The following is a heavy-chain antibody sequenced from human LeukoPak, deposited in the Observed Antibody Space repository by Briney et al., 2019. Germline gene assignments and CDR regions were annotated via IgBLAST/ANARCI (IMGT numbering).Heavy chain of an antibody. Sequence: SETLSLTCTVSGGSISNYYWSWIRQPPGKGMEWIGYIYYSGSTNYNPSLKSRVTISVDTSKNQFSLKLSSVTAADTAVYYCARDRLRAASAFDIWGQGTMVTVSS. J-gene: IGHJ3*02. CDR2: IYYSGST. CDR3: ARDRLRAASAFDI. D-gene: IGHD6-19*01. CDR1: GGSISNYY. V-gene: IGHV4-59*01.